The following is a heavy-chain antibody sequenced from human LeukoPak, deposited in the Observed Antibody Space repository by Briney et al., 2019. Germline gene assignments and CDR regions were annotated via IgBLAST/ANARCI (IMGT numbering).Heavy chain of an antibody. CDR2: IYYSGST. CDR3: ASGGRSSSWS. CDR1: GGSISSYY. Sequence: SETLSLTCTVSGGSISSYYWSWIRQPPGKGLEWIGYIYYSGSTNHNPSLKSRVTISVDTSKNQFSLKLSSVTAADTAVYYCASGGRSSSWSWGQGTLVTVSS. D-gene: IGHD6-13*01. J-gene: IGHJ4*02. V-gene: IGHV4-59*08.